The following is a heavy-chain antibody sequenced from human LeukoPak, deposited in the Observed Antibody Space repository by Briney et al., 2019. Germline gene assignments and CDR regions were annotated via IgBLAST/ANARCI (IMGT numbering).Heavy chain of an antibody. CDR2: IYFSGST. CDR1: GGSLSNYY. J-gene: IGHJ4*02. Sequence: SETLSLTCTVSGGSLSNYYWSWIRQPPGKGLEWIGCIYFSGSTNYNPSLKSRVTISVDTSKNQFSLKLASLTSADTAVYFCARDVGDYADYWGQGTLVTVSS. CDR3: ARDVGDYADY. V-gene: IGHV4-59*01. D-gene: IGHD4-17*01.